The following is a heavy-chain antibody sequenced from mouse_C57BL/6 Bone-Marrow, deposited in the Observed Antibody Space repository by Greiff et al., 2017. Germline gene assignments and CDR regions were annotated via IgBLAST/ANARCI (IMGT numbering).Heavy chain of an antibody. D-gene: IGHD2-3*01. CDR3: ARRDDGYYFFAY. CDR1: GYTFTSYW. J-gene: IGHJ3*01. V-gene: IGHV1-69*01. Sequence: VKLQQPGAELVMPGASVKLSCKASGYTFTSYWMHWVKQRPGQGLEWIGEIDPSDSYTNYNQKFKGKSTLTVDKSSSTAYMQLSSLTSEDSAVYYCARRDDGYYFFAYWGQGTLVTVSA. CDR2: IDPSDSYT.